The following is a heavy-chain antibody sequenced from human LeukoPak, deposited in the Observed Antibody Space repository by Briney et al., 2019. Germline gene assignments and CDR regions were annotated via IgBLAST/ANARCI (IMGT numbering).Heavy chain of an antibody. J-gene: IGHJ4*02. CDR2: IYYSGST. D-gene: IGHD3-16*02. V-gene: IGHV4-39*01. CDR3: ARLGDYVWGSYRYTS. CDR1: GGSISSSSYY. Sequence: PSETLSLTCTASGGSISSSSYYWGWIRQPPGKGLEWIGSIYYSGSTYYNPSLKSRVTISVDTSKNQFSLKLSSVTAADTAVYYCARLGDYVWGSYRYTSWGQGTLVTVSS.